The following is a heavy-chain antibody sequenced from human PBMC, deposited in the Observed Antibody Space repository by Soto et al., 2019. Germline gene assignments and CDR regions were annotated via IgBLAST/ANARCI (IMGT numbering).Heavy chain of an antibody. CDR2: IYSGGTT. D-gene: IGHD3-16*01. CDR3: AREDDFGFDY. V-gene: IGHV3-66*01. CDR1: GFTVSTNY. J-gene: IGHJ4*02. Sequence: EVQLVESGGGLVQPGGSLRLSCAASGFTVSTNYMSWVRQAPGKGLEWVSVIYSGGTTYYVDSVKGRFTIPRDNSKNTLYLQMNNLRAEDTAVYFCAREDDFGFDYWGQGTLVTVSS.